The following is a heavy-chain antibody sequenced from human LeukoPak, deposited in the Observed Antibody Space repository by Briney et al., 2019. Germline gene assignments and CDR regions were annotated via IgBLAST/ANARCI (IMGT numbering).Heavy chain of an antibody. J-gene: IGHJ4*02. CDR1: GGSISSSSYY. V-gene: IGHV4-39*07. D-gene: IGHD3-3*01. Sequence: PSETLSLTCTVSGGSISSSSYYWGWIRQPPGKGLEWIGSIYYSGSTYYNPSLKSRVTISVDTSKNQFSLKLSSVTAADTAVYYCAREALWSGYLLDYWGQGTLVTVSS. CDR3: AREALWSGYLLDY. CDR2: IYYSGST.